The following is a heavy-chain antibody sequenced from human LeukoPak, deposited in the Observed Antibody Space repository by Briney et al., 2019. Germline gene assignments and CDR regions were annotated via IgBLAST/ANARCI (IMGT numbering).Heavy chain of an antibody. V-gene: IGHV4-34*01. Sequence: KSSETLSLTCAVYGGSFSGYYWSWIRQPPGKGLEWIGEINHSGSTNYNPSLKSRVTISVDTSKNQFSLKLRSVTAADTAVYYCARAVSWNGDAFDIWGQGTMVTVSS. CDR3: ARAVSWNGDAFDI. D-gene: IGHD1-1*01. J-gene: IGHJ3*02. CDR1: GGSFSGYY. CDR2: INHSGST.